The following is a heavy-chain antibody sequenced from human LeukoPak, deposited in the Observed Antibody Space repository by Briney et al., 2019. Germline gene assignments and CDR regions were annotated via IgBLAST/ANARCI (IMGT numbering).Heavy chain of an antibody. D-gene: IGHD5-18*01. CDR2: ISGTGGST. CDR3: AKSGRGYSYVDY. J-gene: IGHJ4*02. CDR1: GFTFSSYA. Sequence: HPGGSLTLSCTASGFTFSSYAMSWVRQAPGKGLEWVSAISGTGGSTFYADSVKGRFTISRDNSKNTLYLQMNSLRAEDTAVHYCAKSGRGYSYVDYWGQGTLVTVSS. V-gene: IGHV3-23*01.